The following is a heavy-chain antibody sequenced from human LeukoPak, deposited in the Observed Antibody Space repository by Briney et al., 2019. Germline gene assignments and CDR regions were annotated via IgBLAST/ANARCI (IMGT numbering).Heavy chain of an antibody. V-gene: IGHV3-21*05. D-gene: IGHD2-2*01. J-gene: IGHJ4*02. CDR1: EFTFSLYA. Sequence: GGSLRLSCAASEFTFSLYAMNWVRQAPGKGLEWVSYINDVSSDIHYADSVKGRFTISRDNAKNTLYLQMNSLRAEDTAVYYCARDTYQPGLIDCWGQGNLVTVSS. CDR2: INDVSSDI. CDR3: ARDTYQPGLIDC.